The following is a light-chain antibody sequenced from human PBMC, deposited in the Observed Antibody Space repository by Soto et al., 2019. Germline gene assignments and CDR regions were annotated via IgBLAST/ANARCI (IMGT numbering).Light chain of an antibody. CDR3: ASWDDRLNGPV. CDR1: SSGIGTYNY. Sequence: QSALTQPASVSGSPGQSITISCSETSSGIGTYNYVSWYQQLPGTAPKLLIYGDDQRPSGIPDRFSGSKSGTSASLAISGLLSEDGVDDYCASWDDRLNGPVFGGGTKLTVL. J-gene: IGLJ3*02. CDR2: GDD. V-gene: IGLV1-47*02.